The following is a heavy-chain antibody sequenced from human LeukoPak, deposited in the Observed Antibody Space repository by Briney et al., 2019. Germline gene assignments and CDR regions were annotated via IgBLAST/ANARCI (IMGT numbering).Heavy chain of an antibody. D-gene: IGHD2-21*01. V-gene: IGHV3-53*01. CDR3: ARDPDSGDDCGGDC. CDR1: GFTVSSNY. Sequence: PGGSLRLSCAASGFTVSSNYMSWVRQAPGKGLEWVSVIYSGGSTYYAASVKGRFTISRDNSKNTLYLQMNSLRAEDTAVYYCARDPDSGDDCGGDCGGQGTLVTVSS. CDR2: IYSGGST. J-gene: IGHJ4*02.